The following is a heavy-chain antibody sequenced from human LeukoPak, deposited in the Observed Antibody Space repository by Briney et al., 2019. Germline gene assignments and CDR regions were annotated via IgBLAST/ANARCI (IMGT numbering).Heavy chain of an antibody. J-gene: IGHJ5*02. CDR3: ARGYSYGYDWFDR. V-gene: IGHV1-8*01. CDR1: GYTFTSYD. D-gene: IGHD5-18*01. Sequence: ASVKVSCKASGYTFTSYDINWVRLATGQGLEWVGWMHTNSGNTGYAQKFQGRVTMTRNTSITTAYMELSSLRSEDTAVYYCARGYSYGYDWFDRWGQGTLVTVSS. CDR2: MHTNSGNT.